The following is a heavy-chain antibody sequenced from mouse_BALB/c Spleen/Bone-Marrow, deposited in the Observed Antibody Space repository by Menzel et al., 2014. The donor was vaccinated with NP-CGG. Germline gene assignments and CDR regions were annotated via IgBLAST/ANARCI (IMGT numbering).Heavy chain of an antibody. J-gene: IGHJ4*01. D-gene: IGHD2-14*01. CDR1: GFSLTSYG. CDR3: AKIGTTTGAMDY. V-gene: IGHV2-5*01. Sequence: QVHVKQSGPGLVQPSQSLSIPCTVSGFSLTSYGVHWVRQSPGKGLEWLGVIWRGGSTDYNAAFMSRLSITKDNSKSXVFFKMNSLQADDTAIYYCAKIGTTTGAMDYWGQGTSVTVSS. CDR2: IWRGGST.